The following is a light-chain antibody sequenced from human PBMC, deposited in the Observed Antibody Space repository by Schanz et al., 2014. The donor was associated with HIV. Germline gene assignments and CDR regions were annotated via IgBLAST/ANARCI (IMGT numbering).Light chain of an antibody. V-gene: IGLV2-8*01. CDR2: EVS. Sequence: QSALTQPPSASGSPGQSVTISCTGTSSDVGGYNYVSWYQQHPGKAPKLMIYEVSQRPSGVPDRFSGSKSGNTASLTVSGLQPEDEADYYCSSFAGSNIPWVFGGGTKLTVL. J-gene: IGLJ3*02. CDR3: SSFAGSNIPWV. CDR1: SSDVGGYNY.